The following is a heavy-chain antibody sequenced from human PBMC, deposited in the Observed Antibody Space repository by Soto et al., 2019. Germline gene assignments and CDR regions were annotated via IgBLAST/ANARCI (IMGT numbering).Heavy chain of an antibody. D-gene: IGHD2-21*02. CDR1: GFTFGSYW. Sequence: EVQLVESGGGLVQPGGSLRLSCAVSGFTFGSYWMNWVRLIPGKGLEWVAYIKPDGSATYYVDSVKGRFTISKDNAKNSLYLQMNLRRVEDTSVYYGAIAVYCGPGCYYYFDYWGQGTLVTVSS. CDR3: AIAVYCGPGCYYYFDY. V-gene: IGHV3-7*01. CDR2: IKPDGSAT. J-gene: IGHJ4*02.